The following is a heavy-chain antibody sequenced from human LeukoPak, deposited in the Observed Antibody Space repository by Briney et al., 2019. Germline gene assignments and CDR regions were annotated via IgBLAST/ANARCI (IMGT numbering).Heavy chain of an antibody. Sequence: SETLSLTCAVCGGSFSGYYWSWIRQHPGKGLEWIGEINHSGSTNYNPSLKSRVTISVDTSKNQFATKLSSVTAADTAVYYCARNEGQQLSRRWFEPWGQGTLVTVSS. CDR2: INHSGST. CDR3: ARNEGQQLSRRWFEP. J-gene: IGHJ5*02. CDR1: GGSFSGYY. V-gene: IGHV4-34*01. D-gene: IGHD6-13*01.